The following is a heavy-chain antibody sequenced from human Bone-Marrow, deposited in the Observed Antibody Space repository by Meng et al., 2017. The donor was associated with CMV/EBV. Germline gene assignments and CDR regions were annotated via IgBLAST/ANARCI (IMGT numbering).Heavy chain of an antibody. D-gene: IGHD4-11*01. J-gene: IGHJ6*02. CDR3: ARDHVLQYAARDYYYYGMDV. CDR2: IKQDGSEK. V-gene: IGHV3-7*01. Sequence: SCAASGFTFSSYWMSWVRQAPGKGLEWVANIKQDGSEKYYVDSVKGRFTISRDNAKNSLYLQMNSLRAEDTAVYYCARDHVLQYAARDYYYYGMDVWGHGTKVTSP. CDR1: GFTFSSYW.